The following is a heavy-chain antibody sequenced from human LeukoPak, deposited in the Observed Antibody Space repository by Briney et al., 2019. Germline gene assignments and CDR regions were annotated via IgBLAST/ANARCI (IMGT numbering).Heavy chain of an antibody. CDR2: IYYSGST. CDR3: ARDFDSSGCFDY. D-gene: IGHD3-22*01. V-gene: IGHV4-59*01. Sequence: SETLSLTCTVSGGSISSYYWSWIRQPPGKGLEWIGYIYYSGSTNYNPSLKSRVTISVDTSKIQFSLKLSSVTAADTAVYYCARDFDSSGCFDYSGQGTLVTVSS. J-gene: IGHJ4*02. CDR1: GGSISSYY.